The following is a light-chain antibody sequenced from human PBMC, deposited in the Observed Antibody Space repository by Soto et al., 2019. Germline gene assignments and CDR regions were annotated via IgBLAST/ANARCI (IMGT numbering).Light chain of an antibody. V-gene: IGKV1-5*01. J-gene: IGKJ1*01. Sequence: DINMTQAPSTLSASVGVRMTITCRASQSINAWLALYQQKPGRATKLLIYDVSTLAIGVPSRFSGSASGTEFTLTISNLESDDFASYYCQQYHRYSTFGQGTKVDIK. CDR3: QQYHRYST. CDR1: QSINAW. CDR2: DVS.